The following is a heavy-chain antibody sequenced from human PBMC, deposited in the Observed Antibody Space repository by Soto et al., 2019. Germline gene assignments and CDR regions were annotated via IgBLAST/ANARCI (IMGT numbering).Heavy chain of an antibody. D-gene: IGHD5-12*01. J-gene: IGHJ4*02. CDR1: GGSISSSSYY. V-gene: IGHV4-39*01. CDR2: IYYSGST. CDR3: ARHEENGYDCVDY. Sequence: QLQLQESGPGLVKPSETLSLTCTVSGGSISSSSYYWGWIRQPPGKGLEWIGSIYYSGSTYYNPSLKSRVTISVDTSKNQFSLKLSSVTAADTAVYYCARHEENGYDCVDYWGQGTLVTVSS.